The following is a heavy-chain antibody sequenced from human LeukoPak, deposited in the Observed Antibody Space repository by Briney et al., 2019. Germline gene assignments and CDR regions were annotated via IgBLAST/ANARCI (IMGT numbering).Heavy chain of an antibody. D-gene: IGHD6-6*01. CDR2: IKQDGSEK. J-gene: IGHJ6*03. CDR3: ASHQLYYYYYYMDV. V-gene: IGHV3-7*01. CDR1: GFTFSSYW. Sequence: GGSLRLSCAASGFTFSSYWMSWVRQAPGKGLEWVANIKQDGSEKYYVDSVKGRFTISRDNAKNSLYLQMNSLRAEDTAVYYCASHQLYYYYYYMDVWGKGTTVTVSS.